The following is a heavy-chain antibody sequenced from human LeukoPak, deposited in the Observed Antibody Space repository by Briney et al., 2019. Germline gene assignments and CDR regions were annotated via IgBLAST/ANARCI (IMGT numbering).Heavy chain of an antibody. J-gene: IGHJ4*02. V-gene: IGHV4-39*01. CDR3: ARRSGSYMPFDY. Sequence: KPSETLSLTCTVSGGSIGSSSYYWGWIRQPPGKGLEWIGSIYYSGSTYYNPSLKSRVTISVDTSKNQFSLKLSSVTAADTAVYYCARRSGSYMPFDYWGQGTLVTVSS. CDR1: GGSIGSSSYY. CDR2: IYYSGST. D-gene: IGHD1-26*01.